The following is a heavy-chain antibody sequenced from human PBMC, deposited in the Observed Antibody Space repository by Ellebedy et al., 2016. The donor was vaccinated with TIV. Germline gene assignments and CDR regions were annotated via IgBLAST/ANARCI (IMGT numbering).Heavy chain of an antibody. CDR3: ATDGSYGDYLSPAHAFEI. D-gene: IGHD4-17*01. J-gene: IGHJ3*02. CDR1: GFSFRSYW. CDR2: INQDGSQK. V-gene: IGHV3-7*01. Sequence: GGSLRLSCAASGFSFRSYWMSWVRQAPGKGLEWVANINQDGSQKYYVDSVKGRFTISRDSAKNSLYLQMNSLRAEDTAVYYCATDGSYGDYLSPAHAFEIWGQGTMVAVSS.